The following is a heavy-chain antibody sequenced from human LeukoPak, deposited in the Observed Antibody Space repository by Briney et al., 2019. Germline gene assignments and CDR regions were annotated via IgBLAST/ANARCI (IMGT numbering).Heavy chain of an antibody. CDR3: AKDREDFWSGWLGAFDI. V-gene: IGHV3-30*18. Sequence: GSLRLSCAASGFTFSSYGMHWVRQAPGKGLEWVAVISYDGSNKYYADSVKGRFTISRDNSKSTLYLQMNSLRAEDTAVYYCAKDREDFWSGWLGAFDIWGQGTMVTVSS. CDR2: ISYDGSNK. CDR1: GFTFSSYG. J-gene: IGHJ3*02. D-gene: IGHD3-3*01.